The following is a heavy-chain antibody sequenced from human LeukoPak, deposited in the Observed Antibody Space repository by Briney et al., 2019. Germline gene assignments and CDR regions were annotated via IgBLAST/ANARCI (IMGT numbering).Heavy chain of an antibody. D-gene: IGHD6-13*01. V-gene: IGHV1-18*01. J-gene: IGHJ6*02. CDR3: ARDEYSSSWYSLKYYYYGMDV. CDR2: ISAYNGNT. CDR1: GYTFTSYG. Sequence: ASVKVSCKASGYTFTSYGISWVRQAPGQGLEWMGWISAYNGNTNYAQKLQGRVTMTTDTSTSTAYMELRSLSSDDTAVYYCARDEYSSSWYSLKYYYYGMDVWGQGTTVTVSS.